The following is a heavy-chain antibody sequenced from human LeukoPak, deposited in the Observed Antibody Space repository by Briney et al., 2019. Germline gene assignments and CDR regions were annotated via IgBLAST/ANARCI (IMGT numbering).Heavy chain of an antibody. CDR3: ARVLRYFDWSASYDY. CDR1: GYTFTSYG. Sequence: SVKVSCKASGYTFTSYGISWVRQAPGQGLEWMGRIIPILGIANYAQKFQGRVTITADKSTSTAYMELSSLRSEDTAVYYCARVLRYFDWSASYDYWGQGTLVTVSS. J-gene: IGHJ4*02. V-gene: IGHV1-69*04. CDR2: IIPILGIA. D-gene: IGHD3-9*01.